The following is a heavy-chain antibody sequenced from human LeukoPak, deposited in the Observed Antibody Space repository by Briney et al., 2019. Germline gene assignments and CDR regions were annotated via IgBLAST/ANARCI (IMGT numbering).Heavy chain of an antibody. J-gene: IGHJ4*02. Sequence: SETLSLTCTVSGDSIANTFYYWNWLRQPAGKGLEWIGRNTTGITNYNPSLKGRVTISLDTARNQFSLKLSSVTAADTAVYYCARRRDGHDYWGQGTLVTVSS. CDR3: ARRRDGHDY. CDR1: GDSIANTFYY. CDR2: NTTGIT. V-gene: IGHV4-61*02.